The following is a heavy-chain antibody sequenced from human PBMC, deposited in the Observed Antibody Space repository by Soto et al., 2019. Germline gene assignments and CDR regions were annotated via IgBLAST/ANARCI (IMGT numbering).Heavy chain of an antibody. CDR2: ISSSSYI. V-gene: IGHV3-21*01. Sequence: GGSLRPSWPTSGSTFSSHSMNWVRQAPGKGLEWVSSISSSSYIYYADSVKGRFTISRDNAKNSRYLQRNSLRAEDTAVYYCASRITMIGDFDPWGQGPLVTVSS. J-gene: IGHJ5*02. D-gene: IGHD3-22*01. CDR1: GSTFSSHS. CDR3: ASRITMIGDFDP.